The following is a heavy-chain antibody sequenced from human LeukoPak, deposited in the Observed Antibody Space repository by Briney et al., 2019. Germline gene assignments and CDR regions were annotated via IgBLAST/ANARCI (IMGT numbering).Heavy chain of an antibody. V-gene: IGHV3-53*01. Sequence: GGSLRLPCAGSGFIVSNFYMSWVRQAPGKGLEWVSVMYSGGSTYYSNSVKGRFSISRDSSKNTLYLLMNNLRAEDTAVYYCARDSVLEGYYYGALDYWGQGTPVTVSS. CDR2: MYSGGST. J-gene: IGHJ4*02. CDR3: ARDSVLEGYYYGALDY. CDR1: GFIVSNFY. D-gene: IGHD3-22*01.